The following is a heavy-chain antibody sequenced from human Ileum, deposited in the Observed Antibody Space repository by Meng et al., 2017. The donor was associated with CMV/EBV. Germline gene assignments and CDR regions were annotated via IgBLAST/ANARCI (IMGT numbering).Heavy chain of an antibody. CDR2: IYYSGNGKT. CDR1: GASISSGGYY. D-gene: IGHD1-1*01. Sequence: VSGASISSGGYYWSWIRQHPGKGLEWIGYIYYSGNGKTYYNPSLQSRLTISVDTSKNQFSLKLTSVTAADTAIYYCARATLAKSFDYWGQGTLVTVSS. J-gene: IGHJ4*02. CDR3: ARATLAKSFDY. V-gene: IGHV4-31*02.